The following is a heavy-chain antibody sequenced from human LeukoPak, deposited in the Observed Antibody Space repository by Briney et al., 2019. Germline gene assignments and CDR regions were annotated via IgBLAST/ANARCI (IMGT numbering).Heavy chain of an antibody. Sequence: GGSLRLSCAASGFTFSTYAMNWVRQPPAKGLEWVSTIGGGGPTTDYADSVKDRFTISRDNSKNTLYLQMNSLRAEDTAVYFCARGFLGGTDQYFDSWGQGTLVTVSS. CDR1: GFTFSTYA. J-gene: IGHJ4*02. CDR3: ARGFLGGTDQYFDS. V-gene: IGHV3-23*01. CDR2: IGGGGPTT. D-gene: IGHD6-19*01.